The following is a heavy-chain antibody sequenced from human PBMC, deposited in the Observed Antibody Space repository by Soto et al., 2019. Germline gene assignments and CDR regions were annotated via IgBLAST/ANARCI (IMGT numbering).Heavy chain of an antibody. CDR1: GGTFSSYA. CDR2: IIPIFGTA. Sequence: ASVKVSCKASGGTFSSYAISWVRQAPGQGLEWMGGIIPIFGTANYAQKFQGRVTITADESTSTAYMELSSLRSEDTAVYYCAGKGIVVVVAATPTYYYYGMDVWGQGTTVTVSS. V-gene: IGHV1-69*13. D-gene: IGHD2-15*01. CDR3: AGKGIVVVVAATPTYYYYGMDV. J-gene: IGHJ6*02.